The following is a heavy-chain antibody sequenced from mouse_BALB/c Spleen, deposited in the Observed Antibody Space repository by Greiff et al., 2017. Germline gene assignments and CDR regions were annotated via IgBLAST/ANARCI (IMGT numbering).Heavy chain of an antibody. CDR1: GFTFSSYT. CDR2: ISNGGGRT. V-gene: IGHV5-12-2*01. CDR3: AKNGNYVPSCFAY. J-gene: IGHJ3*01. Sequence: EVQLVESGGGLVQPGGSLKLSCAASGFTFSSYTMSWVSQTPEKRLEWVAYISNGGGRTYYPDTVKGRFTISRDNSKSTLYLQMSSLKSEDTAMYYCAKNGNYVPSCFAYWGQGTLVTVSA. D-gene: IGHD2-1*01.